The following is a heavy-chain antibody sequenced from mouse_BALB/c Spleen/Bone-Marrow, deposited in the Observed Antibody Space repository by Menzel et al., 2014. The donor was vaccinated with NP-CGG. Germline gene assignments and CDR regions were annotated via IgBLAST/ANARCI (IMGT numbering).Heavy chain of an antibody. D-gene: IGHD1-1*01. Sequence: EVKLMESGGGLVQPGGSLKLSCAASGFTFSSYGMSWVRQTPDKRLELVATINSNGGSTYYPDSVKGRFTISRDNAKNTLYLQMSSLKSEDTAMYYCARDYYGGSDYWGQGTTLIVSS. V-gene: IGHV5-6-3*01. J-gene: IGHJ2*01. CDR2: INSNGGST. CDR3: ARDYYGGSDY. CDR1: GFTFSSYG.